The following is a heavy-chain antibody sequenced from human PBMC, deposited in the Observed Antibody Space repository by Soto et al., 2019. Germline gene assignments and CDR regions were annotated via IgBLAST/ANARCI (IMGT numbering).Heavy chain of an antibody. D-gene: IGHD2-15*01. Sequence: QVQLQESGPGLVKTSDTLSLTCTVSGGSVTPYYWSWIRQSPGEGLEWIGYVSYSGKTGYNPSLKSRVSMSIDTSKNEFSLKLTSLTAADAATYYCARQQYTVVTAFDVWGQGTTVAASS. V-gene: IGHV4-59*02. J-gene: IGHJ3*01. CDR1: GGSVTPYY. CDR3: ARQQYTVVTAFDV. CDR2: VSYSGKT.